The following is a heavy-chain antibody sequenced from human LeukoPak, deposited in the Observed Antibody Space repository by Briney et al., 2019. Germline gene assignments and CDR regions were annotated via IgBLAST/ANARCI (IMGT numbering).Heavy chain of an antibody. CDR2: TRQDGSGK. D-gene: IGHD1-20*01. J-gene: IGHJ4*02. CDR3: ARENYNWNPDQGYKVFDY. V-gene: IGHV3-7*01. CDR1: GFAFRNFW. Sequence: PGGSLRLSCAASGFAFRNFWMSWVRQAPGKGLELVANTRQDGSGKYYVDSVESRFTVSRDNAKNSLYLQMNSLRAEDTAVYYCARENYNWNPDQGYKVFDYWGQGILVTVSS.